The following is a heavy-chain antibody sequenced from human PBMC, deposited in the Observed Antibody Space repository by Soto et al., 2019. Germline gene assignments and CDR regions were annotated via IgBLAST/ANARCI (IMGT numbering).Heavy chain of an antibody. CDR3: ARAYDFLTGYYMFDY. J-gene: IGHJ4*02. D-gene: IGHD3-9*01. CDR2: IYYSGST. CDR1: GGSISNGDHC. V-gene: IGHV4-30-4*01. Sequence: QVQLQESGPGLVKPSQTLSLTCTVSGGSISNGDHCWSWIRQPPGKGLEWVGYIYYSGSTYYNPSLKSRVFISVDTSKNQFSLKLSSVSAADTAVYYCARAYDFLTGYYMFDYWGQGTLVTVSS.